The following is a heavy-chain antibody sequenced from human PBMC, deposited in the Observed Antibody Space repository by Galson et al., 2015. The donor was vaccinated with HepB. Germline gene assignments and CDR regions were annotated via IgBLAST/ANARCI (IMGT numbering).Heavy chain of an antibody. CDR1: GFTFNFYN. CDR3: ARDYRPDFGSGSYYPNWFDP. V-gene: IGHV3-21*06. CDR2: ISSDDHSI. D-gene: IGHD3-10*01. J-gene: IGHJ5*02. Sequence: SLRLSCAASGFTFNFYNMNWVRQAPGKGLEWVSSISSDDHSIYYADSLRGRFTISRVNAENSLFLQMNNLGAEDTAVCYCARDYRPDFGSGSYYPNWFDPWGQGTLVTVSS.